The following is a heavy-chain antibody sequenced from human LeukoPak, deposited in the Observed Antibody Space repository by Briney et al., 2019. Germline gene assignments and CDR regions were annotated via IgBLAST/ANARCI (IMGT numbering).Heavy chain of an antibody. CDR2: ISYDGSNK. CDR1: GFTFSSYG. V-gene: IGHV3-30*18. Sequence: PGRSLRLSCAASGFTFSSYGMHWVRQAPGKGLEWVAVISYDGSNKYYADSVKGRFTISRDNSKNTLYLQMNSLRAEDTAVYYCAKERGIFYYDSSGYYGPFDYWGQGTLVTVSS. D-gene: IGHD3-22*01. CDR3: AKERGIFYYDSSGYYGPFDY. J-gene: IGHJ4*02.